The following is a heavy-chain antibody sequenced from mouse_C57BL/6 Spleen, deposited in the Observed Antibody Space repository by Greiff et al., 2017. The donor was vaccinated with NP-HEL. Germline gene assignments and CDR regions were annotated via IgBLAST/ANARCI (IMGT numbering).Heavy chain of an antibody. CDR1: GFTFSSYA. V-gene: IGHV5-4*01. D-gene: IGHD1-1*01. CDR3: ARSVPSTVVANYFDY. J-gene: IGHJ2*01. CDR2: ISDGGSYT. Sequence: EVQRVESGGGLVKPGGSLKLSCAASGFTFSSYAMSWVRQTPEKRLEWVATISDGGSYTYYPDNVKGRFTISRDNAKNNLYLQMSHLKSEDTAMYYCARSVPSTVVANYFDYWGQGTTLTVSS.